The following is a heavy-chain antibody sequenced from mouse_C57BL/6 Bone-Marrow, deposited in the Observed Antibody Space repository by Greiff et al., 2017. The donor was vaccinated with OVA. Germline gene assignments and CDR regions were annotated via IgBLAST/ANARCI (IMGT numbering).Heavy chain of an antibody. D-gene: IGHD2-2*01. V-gene: IGHV5-12*01. CDR3: ARTMVTENAMDY. J-gene: IGHJ4*01. CDR2: ISNGGGST. CDR1: GFTFSDYY. Sequence: EVNVVESGGGLVQPGGSQKLSCAASGFTFSDYYMYWVRQTPEKRLEWVAYISNGGGSTYYPDTVKGRFTISRDNAKNTLYLQMSRLKSEDTAMYYCARTMVTENAMDYWGQGTSVTVSS.